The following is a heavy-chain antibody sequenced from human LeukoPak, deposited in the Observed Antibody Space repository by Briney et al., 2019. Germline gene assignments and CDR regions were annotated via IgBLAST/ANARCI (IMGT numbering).Heavy chain of an antibody. CDR2: IYYSGST. D-gene: IGHD6-13*01. CDR3: ARGSAAAGTYEIDY. CDR1: GGSISSYY. J-gene: IGHJ4*02. V-gene: IGHV4-59*01. Sequence: PSETLSLTCTVSGGSISSYYWSWIRQPPGKGLEWIGYIYYSGSTNYNPSLKSRVTISVDTSKNQFSLKLSSVTAADTAVYYCARGSAAAGTYEIDYWGQGTLVTVS.